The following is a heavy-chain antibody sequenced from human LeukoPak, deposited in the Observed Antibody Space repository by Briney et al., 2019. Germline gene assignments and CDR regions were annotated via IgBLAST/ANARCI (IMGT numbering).Heavy chain of an antibody. V-gene: IGHV1-46*01. D-gene: IGHD3-3*01. CDR2: INPSGGST. Sequence: ASVTVSCKASGGTFSSYAISWVRQAPGQGLEWMGIINPSGGSTSYAQKFQGRVTMTRDTSTSTVYMELSSLRSEDTAVYYCARDREWLSYYYYYGMDVWGQGTTVTVSS. CDR3: ARDREWLSYYYYYGMDV. CDR1: GGTFSSYA. J-gene: IGHJ6*02.